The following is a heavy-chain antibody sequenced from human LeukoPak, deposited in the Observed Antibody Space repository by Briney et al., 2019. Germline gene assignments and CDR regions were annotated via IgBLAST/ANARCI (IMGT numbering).Heavy chain of an antibody. D-gene: IGHD1-14*01. CDR1: GGSISSYY. V-gene: IGHV4-59*08. CDR2: IYYSGST. Sequence: TSETLSLTCTVSGGSISSYYWAWIRQPPGKGLEWIGYIYYSGSTNYNPSLKSRVTISVDTSKNQFSLKLSSVTAADTAVYYCARVTETRTDAFDIWGQGTMVTVSS. CDR3: ARVTETRTDAFDI. J-gene: IGHJ3*02.